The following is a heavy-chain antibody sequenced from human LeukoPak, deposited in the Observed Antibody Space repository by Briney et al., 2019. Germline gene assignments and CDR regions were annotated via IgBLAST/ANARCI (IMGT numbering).Heavy chain of an antibody. CDR3: GRRYLPATRFDY. CDR2: IYHSGRT. J-gene: IGHJ4*02. D-gene: IGHD5-24*01. V-gene: IGHV4-38-2*02. CDR1: GYSISSGYY. Sequence: SETLSLTCTVSGYSISSGYYWGWIRQPPGEGLEWIGIIYHSGRTFYNPSLRSRVTISVDTSKNHFSLKRTSVTAADTAVYYCGRRYLPATRFDYWGQGTLVTVSS.